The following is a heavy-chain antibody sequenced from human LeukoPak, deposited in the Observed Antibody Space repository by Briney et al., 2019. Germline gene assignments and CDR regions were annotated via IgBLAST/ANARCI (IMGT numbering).Heavy chain of an antibody. Sequence: ASVKVSCKASGYTFTRYGISWVRQAPRQGPEWMGWISAYNDDTNYEQKFQGRVTLTTDTSTSTVYMELRSLRSDDTAVYYCARDRTTVVREPIISARGYYYHYGMDVWGQGTTVTVSS. CDR3: ARDRTTVVREPIISARGYYYHYGMDV. J-gene: IGHJ6*02. D-gene: IGHD3-10*01. CDR1: GYTFTRYG. CDR2: ISAYNDDT. V-gene: IGHV1-18*01.